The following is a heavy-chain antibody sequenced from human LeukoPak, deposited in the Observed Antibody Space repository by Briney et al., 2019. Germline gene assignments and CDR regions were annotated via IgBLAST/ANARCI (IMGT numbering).Heavy chain of an antibody. CDR2: IYHSGST. V-gene: IGHV4-38-2*02. CDR1: GYSISSGYY. Sequence: SETLSLTCAVSGYSISSGYYWGWIRQPPGRGLEWIGSIYHSGSTYYNPSLKSRVTISVDTSKNQFSLKLSSVTAADTAVYYCARDQLLSYYFDYWGQGTLVTVSS. D-gene: IGHD2-2*01. CDR3: ARDQLLSYYFDY. J-gene: IGHJ4*02.